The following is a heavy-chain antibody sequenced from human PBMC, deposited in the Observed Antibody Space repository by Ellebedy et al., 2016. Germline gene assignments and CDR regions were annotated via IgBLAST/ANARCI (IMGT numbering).Heavy chain of an antibody. V-gene: IGHV3-23*01. J-gene: IGHJ6*02. Sequence: GGSLRLXXAPSGFIVSSFFMSWVRQAPGKGLEWVSTMRGDGAQTRLADSVKGRFTISRDNSKNTLYLQMNSLRAEDTAVYYCAKAVVPAAILDYYYYGMDVWGQGTTVTVSS. CDR1: GFIVSSFF. D-gene: IGHD2-2*01. CDR3: AKAVVPAAILDYYYYGMDV. CDR2: MRGDGAQT.